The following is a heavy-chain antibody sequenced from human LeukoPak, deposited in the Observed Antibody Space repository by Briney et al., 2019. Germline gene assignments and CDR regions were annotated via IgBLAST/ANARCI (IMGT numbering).Heavy chain of an antibody. CDR1: GITLSDYW. V-gene: IGHV3-74*03. Sequence: GGSLRLSCAASGITLSDYWMYWVRQGPGKGLVHVSRIESDGTRTVYADSVKGRFTISRDNAKNTMYLQMNSLRAEDMAVYYCVRGGHKLDIETSRYYYGLDVWGQGTTVTVSS. J-gene: IGHJ6*02. D-gene: IGHD2-2*03. CDR3: VRGGHKLDIETSRYYYGLDV. CDR2: IESDGTRT.